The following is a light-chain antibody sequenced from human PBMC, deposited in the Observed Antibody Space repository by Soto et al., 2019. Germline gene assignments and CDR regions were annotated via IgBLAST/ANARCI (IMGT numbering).Light chain of an antibody. CDR3: LQDFNYPWT. CDR2: KAS. CDR1: QSISSW. V-gene: IGKV1-5*03. Sequence: DIQMTQSPSTLSASVGDRVTITCRASQSISSWLAWYQQKPGKAPKLLIYKASSLESGVPSRFSGSGSGTEFTLTISSLQPEDFATYYCLQDFNYPWTFGQGTKVDTK. J-gene: IGKJ1*01.